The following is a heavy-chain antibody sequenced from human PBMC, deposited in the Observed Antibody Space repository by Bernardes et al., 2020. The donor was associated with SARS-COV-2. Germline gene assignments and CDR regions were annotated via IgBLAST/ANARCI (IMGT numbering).Heavy chain of an antibody. J-gene: IGHJ3*02. V-gene: IGHV4-34*01. CDR1: GLSFSVHY. CDR2: INHSGIT. Sequence: SETLSLTCTPYGLSFSVHYWSWIRQPPGKGLEWIGEINHSGITNYNPSLKSRVTISVDTSKNQFSLKMTSVTAADTAVYYCARERRDIWGQGTLVTVS. CDR3: ARERRDI.